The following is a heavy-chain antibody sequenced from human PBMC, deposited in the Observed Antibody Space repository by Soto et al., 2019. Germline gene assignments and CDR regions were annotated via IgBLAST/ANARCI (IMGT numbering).Heavy chain of an antibody. CDR1: GITFSSYA. J-gene: IGHJ4*02. CDR3: AKADYGDYGFDY. Sequence: EVQLLESGGGFVQPGGSLRLSCAASGITFSSYAMSWVRQAPGKGLEWVSGISDSGGSTYYADSVKGRFTISRDNSKNTLYLQMNSLRAEDTAVYYCAKADYGDYGFDYWGQGTLVTVSS. D-gene: IGHD4-17*01. CDR2: ISDSGGST. V-gene: IGHV3-23*01.